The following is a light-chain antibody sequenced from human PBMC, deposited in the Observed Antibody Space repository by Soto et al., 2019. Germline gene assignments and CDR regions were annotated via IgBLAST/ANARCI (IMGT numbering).Light chain of an antibody. V-gene: IGKV1-5*03. CDR1: QTIGSW. Sequence: DIQMTQSPSTLSASVGDRVTIACRASQTIGSWLAWYQQKPGKAPKLLIYKASSLESGVPSRFSGSGSGTEFILTIISLQPDDFATYYCQQYSSYSTFGQGTKLEIK. J-gene: IGKJ2*01. CDR2: KAS. CDR3: QQYSSYST.